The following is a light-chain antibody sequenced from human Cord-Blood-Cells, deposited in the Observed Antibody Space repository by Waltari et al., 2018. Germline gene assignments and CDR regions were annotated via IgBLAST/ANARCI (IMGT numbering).Light chain of an antibody. CDR1: SSNIGSNY. CDR2: RNN. V-gene: IGLV1-47*01. J-gene: IGLJ1*01. CDR3: AAWDDSLSGYV. Sequence: QSVLTQPPSASGTPGQRVTISCSGSSSNIGSNYVYWYQQLPGTAPKLLFYRNNQRPSGVPDRFSGSTSGTSASLAISGLRSEDEADYYCAAWDDSLSGYVFGTGTKVTVL.